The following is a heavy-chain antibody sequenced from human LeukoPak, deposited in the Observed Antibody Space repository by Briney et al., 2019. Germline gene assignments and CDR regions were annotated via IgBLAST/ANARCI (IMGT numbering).Heavy chain of an antibody. CDR2: INHSGST. V-gene: IGHV4-34*01. J-gene: IGHJ4*02. D-gene: IGHD3-22*01. CDR3: ARVEAGYYYDSSGYYFDY. Sequence: PSETLSLTCAVYGGSFSGYYWSWIRQPPGKGLEWIGEINHSGSTNYNPSLKSRVTISVDTSKNQFSLKLGSVTAADTAVYYCARVEAGYYYDSSGYYFDYWGQGTLVTVSS. CDR1: GGSFSGYY.